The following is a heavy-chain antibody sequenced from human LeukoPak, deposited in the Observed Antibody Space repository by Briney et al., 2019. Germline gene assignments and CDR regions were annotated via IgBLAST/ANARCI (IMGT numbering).Heavy chain of an antibody. D-gene: IGHD3-3*01. Sequence: GGSLRLSCAASGFTFSSYWMGWVRQAPGMGLEWVATIKQDGSEKYYLDSVKGRFTISRDNAKNSLFLQMNSLRAEDTAVYYCARGRRITIFGVVIPPFDYWGQGTLVTVSS. CDR2: IKQDGSEK. J-gene: IGHJ4*02. CDR1: GFTFSSYW. V-gene: IGHV3-7*01. CDR3: ARGRRITIFGVVIPPFDY.